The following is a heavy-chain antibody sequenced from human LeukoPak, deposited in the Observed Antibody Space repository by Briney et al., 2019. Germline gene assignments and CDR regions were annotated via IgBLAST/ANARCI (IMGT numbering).Heavy chain of an antibody. Sequence: GGSLRLSCAASGFTFSSYSMNWVRQAPGKGLEWVSSISSSSSYIYYADSVKGRFTISRDNAKNSLYLQMNSLRAEDTAVYYCARSLYCSGGSCYSRRWGQGTLVTVSS. CDR1: GFTFSSYS. V-gene: IGHV3-21*01. J-gene: IGHJ4*02. D-gene: IGHD2-15*01. CDR2: ISSSSSYI. CDR3: ARSLYCSGGSCYSRR.